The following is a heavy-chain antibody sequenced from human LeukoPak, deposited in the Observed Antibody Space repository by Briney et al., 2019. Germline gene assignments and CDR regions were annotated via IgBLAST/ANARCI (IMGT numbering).Heavy chain of an antibody. J-gene: IGHJ4*02. D-gene: IGHD1-26*01. V-gene: IGHV3-21*04. CDR1: GFTFSSYS. CDR3: AREWDSGSYYLGYFDY. Sequence: GGSLRLSCAASGFTFSSYSMNWVRQAPGKGLEWVSSISSSSSYIYYAASVKGRFTISRDDSKNSLYLQMNSLKCEDTAVYYCAREWDSGSYYLGYFDYWGQGTLVTVSS. CDR2: ISSSSSYI.